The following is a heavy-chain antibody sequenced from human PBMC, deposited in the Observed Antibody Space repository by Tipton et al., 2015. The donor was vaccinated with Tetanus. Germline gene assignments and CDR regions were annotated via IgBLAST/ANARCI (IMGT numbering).Heavy chain of an antibody. D-gene: IGHD3-22*01. CDR1: GFTFRSYA. V-gene: IGHV3-23*01. CDR2: IGGSGTRT. Sequence: GSLRLSCAASGFTFRSYALSWVRQAPGKGLEWVAAIGGSGTRTYYAESVKGRFTISRDNSNSTLYLQMNSLRVEDTGLYYCANPPLYHDSSGFPNDYWGQGTLVTVSS. CDR3: ANPPLYHDSSGFPNDY. J-gene: IGHJ4*02.